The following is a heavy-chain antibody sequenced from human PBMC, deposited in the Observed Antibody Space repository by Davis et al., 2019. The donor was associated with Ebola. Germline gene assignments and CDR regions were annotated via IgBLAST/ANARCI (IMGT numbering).Heavy chain of an antibody. CDR1: GSIFDDYA. V-gene: IGHV3-9*01. CDR2: ISWNSNTI. J-gene: IGHJ3*02. D-gene: IGHD1-26*01. Sequence: SLKISCAASGSIFDDYAMQWVRQVPGRGLEWVSSISWNSNTIAYADSVKGRFTISRDNARNSLYLQMNSLRPKDTALYYCAREDSWDTFDIWGQGTMVIVSS. CDR3: AREDSWDTFDI.